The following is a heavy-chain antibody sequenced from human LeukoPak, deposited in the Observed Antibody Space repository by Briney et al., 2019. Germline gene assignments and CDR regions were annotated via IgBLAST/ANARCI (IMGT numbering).Heavy chain of an antibody. V-gene: IGHV4-34*01. D-gene: IGHD4-11*01. J-gene: IGHJ3*02. CDR3: ARDAVSAFDI. CDR1: GGSFSGYY. CDR2: INHSGST. Sequence: SETLSLICAVYGGSFSGYYWSWIRQPPGKGLEWIGEINHSGSTNYNPSLKSRVTISVDTSENQFSLKLSSVTAADTAVYYCARDAVSAFDIWGQGTMVTVSS.